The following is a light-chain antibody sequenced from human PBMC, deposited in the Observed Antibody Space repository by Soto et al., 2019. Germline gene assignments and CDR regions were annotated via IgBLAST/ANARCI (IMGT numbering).Light chain of an antibody. V-gene: IGKV3-15*01. CDR1: QSVRSN. CDR3: QPYNNWPLT. J-gene: IGKJ4*01. Sequence: EIVMTQSPATLSVSPGERATLSCRASQSVRSNLAWYQHKPGQTPRLLIHDTSTRATGVPARFSGSRSGPEFTLTINSLQSEDFAIYYCQPYNNWPLTFGGGTKVDIK. CDR2: DTS.